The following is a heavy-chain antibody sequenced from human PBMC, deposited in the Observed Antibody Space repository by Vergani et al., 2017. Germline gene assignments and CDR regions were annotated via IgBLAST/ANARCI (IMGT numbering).Heavy chain of an antibody. V-gene: IGHV3-23*01. Sequence: EVQLLESGGGLVQPGGSLRLSCAASGFTFSSYAMSWVRQAPGQGLEWVSAISGSGGSTYYADSVKGRFTISRDNSKNTLYLQMNSLRAEDTAVYYCAKDSVRRWLQPYYFDYWGQGTLVTVSS. CDR3: AKDSVRRWLQPYYFDY. D-gene: IGHD5-24*01. J-gene: IGHJ4*02. CDR1: GFTFSSYA. CDR2: ISGSGGST.